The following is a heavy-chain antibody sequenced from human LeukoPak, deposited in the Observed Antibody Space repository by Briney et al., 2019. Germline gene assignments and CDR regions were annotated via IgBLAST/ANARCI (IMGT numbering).Heavy chain of an antibody. CDR2: IYYSGST. Sequence: SETLSLTCTVSGGSISSYYWSWIRQPPGKGLEWIGYIYYSGSTNYNPSLKSRVTISVDTSKNQFSLKLSSVPAADTVVYYCARGYSSSWYVGRSPNWFDPWGQGTLVTVSS. CDR3: ARGYSSSWYVGRSPNWFDP. V-gene: IGHV4-59*08. CDR1: GGSISSYY. D-gene: IGHD6-13*01. J-gene: IGHJ5*02.